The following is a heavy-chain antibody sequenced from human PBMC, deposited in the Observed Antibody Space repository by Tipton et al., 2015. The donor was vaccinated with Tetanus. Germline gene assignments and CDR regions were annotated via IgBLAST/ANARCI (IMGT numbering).Heavy chain of an antibody. CDR3: ARGGSYSYGPRGFDL. J-gene: IGHJ2*01. CDR2: TYHTGGT. CDR1: GVSIRNGGYS. Sequence: TLSLTCAVSGVSIRNGGYSWNWIRQPAGKGLEWIGYTYHTGGTYYNPSLKSRVTISVDRSSDQFSLRLTSVTAADTAIYYCARGGSYSYGPRGFDLWGRGTLVTVSS. D-gene: IGHD5-18*01. V-gene: IGHV4-30-2*01.